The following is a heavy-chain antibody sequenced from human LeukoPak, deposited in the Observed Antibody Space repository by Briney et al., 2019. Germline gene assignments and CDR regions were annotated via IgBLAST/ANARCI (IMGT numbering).Heavy chain of an antibody. D-gene: IGHD3-10*01. CDR3: TTDWFFY. J-gene: IGHJ4*02. CDR1: GLDFNKAW. Sequence: GGSLRLSCAASGLDFNKAWMSWVRQAPGKGLEWVGRIQRTSEGGTTDYAALVKGRLTISRDDSKNTLFLQMSSLKIEDTAVYYCTTDWFFYWGQGTLVTVSS. V-gene: IGHV3-15*01. CDR2: IQRTSEGGTT.